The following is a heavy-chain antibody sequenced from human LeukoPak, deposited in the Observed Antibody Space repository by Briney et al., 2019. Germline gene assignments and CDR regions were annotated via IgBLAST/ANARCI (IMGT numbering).Heavy chain of an antibody. J-gene: IGHJ3*02. CDR3: ARASHPENRDGYNFEFGSRAFDI. CDR1: GFTFSDYY. V-gene: IGHV3-11*01. CDR2: ISSSGSTI. Sequence: PGGSLRLSCAASGFTFSDYYMSWIRQAPGKGLEWVSYISSSGSTIYYADSVKGRFTISRDNAKNSLYLQMNSLRAEDTAVYYCARASHPENRDGYNFEFGSRAFDIWGQGTMVTVSS. D-gene: IGHD5-12*01.